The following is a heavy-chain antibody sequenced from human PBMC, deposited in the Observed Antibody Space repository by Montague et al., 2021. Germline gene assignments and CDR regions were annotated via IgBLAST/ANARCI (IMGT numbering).Heavy chain of an antibody. CDR3: MGWSGFESGDF. CDR1: GASLTDKSHH. V-gene: IGHV4-34*01. CDR2: MKSSGAS. J-gene: IGHJ4*02. D-gene: IGHD3-3*01. Sequence: SETLSLTCSVSGASLTDKSHHWGWIRQPPGKGLEWIGEMKSSGASNYNPSLTSRVTISVDIPKKQFSLNLRSMTAADTAMYYCMGWSGFESGDFWGQGTQVIVSS.